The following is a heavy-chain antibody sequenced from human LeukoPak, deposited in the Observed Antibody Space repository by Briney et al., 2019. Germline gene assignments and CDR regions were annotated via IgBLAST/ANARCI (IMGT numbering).Heavy chain of an antibody. Sequence: SQTLSLTCAISGDSVSSNSAAWNWIRQSPSRGLEWLGRTYYRSKWYNDYAVSVKSRITINPDTSKNQFSLQLNSVTPEDTAVYYCARLPYYYDSSGPLAFDIWGQGTMVTVSS. V-gene: IGHV6-1*01. J-gene: IGHJ3*02. CDR3: ARLPYYYDSSGPLAFDI. CDR1: GDSVSSNSAA. CDR2: TYYRSKWYN. D-gene: IGHD3-22*01.